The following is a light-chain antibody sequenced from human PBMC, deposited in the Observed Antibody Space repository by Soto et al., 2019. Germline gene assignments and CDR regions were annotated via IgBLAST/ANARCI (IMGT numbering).Light chain of an antibody. CDR2: GAS. V-gene: IGKV3-20*01. CDR1: QSVSSSY. CDR3: QQYGSSPYT. Sequence: EIVLTQSPGTLSLSPGERATLSCRASQSVSSSYLAWYQQKPGQAPRLLIYGASSRATGIPDRFSGSGSGTDFTLTISRLEPEDFAVYYCQQYGSSPYTFGQGTNVDIK. J-gene: IGKJ2*01.